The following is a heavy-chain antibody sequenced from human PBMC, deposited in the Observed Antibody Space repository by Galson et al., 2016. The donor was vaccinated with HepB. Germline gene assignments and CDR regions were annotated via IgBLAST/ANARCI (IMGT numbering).Heavy chain of an antibody. CDR2: ITPEGSDT. V-gene: IGHV3-30*03. Sequence: SLRLSCAASGFTFSSYGMHWVRQAPGKGLDWVALITPEGSDTYYADAVTGRFTISRDTSKNTLSLQMNRLSSEDTAIYYCARDGISSLDQWGQGILVTVSS. J-gene: IGHJ4*02. CDR3: ARDGISSLDQ. D-gene: IGHD2/OR15-2a*01. CDR1: GFTFSSYG.